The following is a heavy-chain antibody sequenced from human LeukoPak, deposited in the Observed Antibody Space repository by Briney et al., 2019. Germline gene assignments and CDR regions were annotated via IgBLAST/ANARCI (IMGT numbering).Heavy chain of an antibody. Sequence: SETLSLTCTVSGGSISSYYWSWIRQPPGKGVEWIGYIHYSGSTNYNPSLKSRVTISVDTSKNQFSLKLSSVTAADTAVYYCARSRVLEYSFDYWGQGTLVTVSS. CDR2: IHYSGST. V-gene: IGHV4-59*08. CDR3: ARSRVLEYSFDY. J-gene: IGHJ4*02. CDR1: GGSISSYY.